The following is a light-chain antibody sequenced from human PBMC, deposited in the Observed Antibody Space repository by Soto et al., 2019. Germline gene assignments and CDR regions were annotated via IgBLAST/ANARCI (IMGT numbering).Light chain of an antibody. V-gene: IGLV2-14*01. CDR1: SSDVGGYNY. J-gene: IGLJ1*01. Sequence: QSVLTQPASVSGSPGQSIAISCTGTSSDVGGYNYVSWYQQHPGKAPKLMIYEVDNRPSGVSNRFSGSKSGNTASLTISGLQAEDEADYYCQSYDSGLSTYVFGTGTKVTVL. CDR2: EVD. CDR3: QSYDSGLSTYV.